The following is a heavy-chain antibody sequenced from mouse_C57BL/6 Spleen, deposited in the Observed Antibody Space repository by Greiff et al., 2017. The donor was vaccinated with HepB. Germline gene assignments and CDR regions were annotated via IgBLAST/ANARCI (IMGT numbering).Heavy chain of an antibody. CDR1: GFTFSDYG. CDR2: ISSGSSTI. V-gene: IGHV5-17*01. Sequence: EVKLVESGGGLVKPGGSLKLSCAASGFTFSDYGMHWVRQAPEKGLEWVAYISSGSSTIYYADTVKGRFTISRDNAKNTLFLQMTSLRSEDTAMYYCARSRDYYAYFDYRGQGTTLTVSS. D-gene: IGHD1-1*01. CDR3: ARSRDYYAYFDY. J-gene: IGHJ2*01.